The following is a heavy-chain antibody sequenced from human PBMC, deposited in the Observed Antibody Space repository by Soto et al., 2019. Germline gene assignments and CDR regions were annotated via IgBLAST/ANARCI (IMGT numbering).Heavy chain of an antibody. CDR2: ISWNSGSI. V-gene: IGHV3-9*01. D-gene: IGHD6-19*01. CDR3: AKDRAYSSGWRYFDY. J-gene: IGHJ4*02. CDR1: GFTFDDYA. Sequence: GGSLRLSCAASGFTFDDYAMHWVRQAPGKGLEWVSGISWNSGSIGYADSVKGRFTISRDNAKNSLYLQMNSLRAEDTALYYCAKDRAYSSGWRYFDYWGQGTLVTVSS.